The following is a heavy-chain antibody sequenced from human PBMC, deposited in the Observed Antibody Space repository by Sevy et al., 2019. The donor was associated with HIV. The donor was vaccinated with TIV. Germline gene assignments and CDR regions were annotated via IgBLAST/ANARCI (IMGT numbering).Heavy chain of an antibody. CDR2: IYSSGST. D-gene: IGHD6-19*01. CDR1: GFTVSSNY. CDR3: ATRIAVAGALDY. Sequence: GGSLRLSCAASGFTVSSNYMSWVRQAPGKGLEWVSVIYSSGSTYYADSVKGRFTISRDNSKNTLYLQMNSLRAEDTAVYYCATRIAVAGALDYWGQGTLVTVSS. V-gene: IGHV3-53*01. J-gene: IGHJ4*02.